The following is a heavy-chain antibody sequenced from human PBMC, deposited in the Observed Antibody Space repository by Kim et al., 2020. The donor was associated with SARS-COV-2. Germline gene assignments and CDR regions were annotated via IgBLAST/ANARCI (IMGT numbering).Heavy chain of an antibody. V-gene: IGHV4-39*01. D-gene: IGHD1-1*01. J-gene: IGHJ6*02. CDR1: GGSISSSSYY. CDR2: IYYSGST. Sequence: SETLSLTCTVSGGSISSSSYYWGWIRQPPGKGLEWIGSIYYSGSTYYNPSLKSRVTISVDTSKNQFSLKLSSVTAADTAVYYCAMHCKRVWPGGERYYYGMDVWGQGTTVTVSS. CDR3: AMHCKRVWPGGERYYYGMDV.